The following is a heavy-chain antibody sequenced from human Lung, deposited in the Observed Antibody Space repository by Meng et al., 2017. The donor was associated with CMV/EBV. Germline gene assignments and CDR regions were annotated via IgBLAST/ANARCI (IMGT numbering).Heavy chain of an antibody. D-gene: IGHD1-1*01. Sequence: SXTXSLXCAVYGGCFSGYYWGWLRQPPGKGLEWNGEINHSGSTNNNPSLESRVTISGDTSKNHFSLMLSSMTAADTAVYYCARGGSNWDDYPFGYWGQGTLVTVSS. V-gene: IGHV4-34*01. CDR2: INHSGST. J-gene: IGHJ4*02. CDR3: ARGGSNWDDYPFGY. CDR1: GGCFSGYY.